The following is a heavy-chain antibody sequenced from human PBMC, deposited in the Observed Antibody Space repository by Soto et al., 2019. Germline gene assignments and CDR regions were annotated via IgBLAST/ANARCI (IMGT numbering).Heavy chain of an antibody. CDR3: ATTLPGPVLVVAATLRVPENGWFDP. J-gene: IGHJ5*02. D-gene: IGHD2-15*01. V-gene: IGHV1-24*01. CDR1: GYTLTELS. Sequence: QVQLVQSGAEVKKPGASVKVSCKVSGYTLTELSMHWVRQAPGKGLEWMGGFDPEDGETIYAQKFQGRVTMTEDTSTDTAYMELSSLRSEDTAVYYCATTLPGPVLVVAATLRVPENGWFDPWGQATLVTVSS. CDR2: FDPEDGET.